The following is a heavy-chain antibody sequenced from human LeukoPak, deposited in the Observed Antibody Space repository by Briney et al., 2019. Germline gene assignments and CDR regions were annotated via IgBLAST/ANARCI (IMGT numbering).Heavy chain of an antibody. V-gene: IGHV4-34*01. Sequence: PSETLSLTCAVYGGSFSGYYWGWIRQPPGKGLEWIGEINHSGSTNYNPSLKSRVTISVDRSKNQFSLKLSSVTAADTAVYYCARYALTSGYCSSTSCYALDPWGQGTLVTVSS. J-gene: IGHJ5*02. CDR1: GGSFSGYY. D-gene: IGHD2-2*01. CDR2: INHSGST. CDR3: ARYALTSGYCSSTSCYALDP.